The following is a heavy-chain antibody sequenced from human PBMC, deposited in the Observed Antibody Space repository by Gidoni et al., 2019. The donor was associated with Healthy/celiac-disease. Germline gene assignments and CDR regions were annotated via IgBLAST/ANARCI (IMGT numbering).Heavy chain of an antibody. J-gene: IGHJ5*02. CDR3: AKEVSDIVVVPAAIRADNWFDP. Sequence: EVQLLESGGGLVQPGGSLRLSCAASGFTFSSYAMSWVRQAPGKGLEWVSAISGSGGSTYYADSVKGRFTISRDNSKNTLYLQMNSLRAEDTAVYYCAKEVSDIVVVPAAIRADNWFDPWGQGTLVTVSS. CDR1: GFTFSSYA. V-gene: IGHV3-23*01. D-gene: IGHD2-2*02. CDR2: ISGSGGST.